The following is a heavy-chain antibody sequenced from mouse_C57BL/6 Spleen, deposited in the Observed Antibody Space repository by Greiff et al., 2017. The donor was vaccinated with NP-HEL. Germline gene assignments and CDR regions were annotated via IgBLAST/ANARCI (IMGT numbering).Heavy chain of an antibody. Sequence: MQLKQSGPELVKPGASVKISCKASGYTFTDYYMNWVKQSHGKSLEWIGDINPNNGGTSYNQKFKGKATLTVDKSSSTAYMELRSLTSEDSAVYYCARGGAGGYWGQGTTLTVSS. J-gene: IGHJ2*01. V-gene: IGHV1-26*01. CDR1: GYTFTDYY. CDR2: INPNNGGT. CDR3: ARGGAGGY. D-gene: IGHD3-3*01.